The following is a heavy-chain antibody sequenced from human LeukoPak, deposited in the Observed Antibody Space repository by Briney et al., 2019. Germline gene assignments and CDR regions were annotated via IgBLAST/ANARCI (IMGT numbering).Heavy chain of an antibody. CDR2: IPYDGFNP. CDR3: AKGRIYDAFVI. J-gene: IGHJ3*02. Sequence: GRSLRLSCAASGLTFSNYGMHWVRQAPGKGLEWVAVIPYDGFNPYYADSVKGRFTISRDNSKNTLWLQMNSLRAEDTAVYYCAKGRIYDAFVIWGQGTMVTVSS. V-gene: IGHV3-30*18. CDR1: GLTFSNYG. D-gene: IGHD5/OR15-5a*01.